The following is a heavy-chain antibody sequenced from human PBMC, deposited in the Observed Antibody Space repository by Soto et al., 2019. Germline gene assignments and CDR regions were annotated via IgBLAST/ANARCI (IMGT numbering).Heavy chain of an antibody. V-gene: IGHV4-59*01. J-gene: IGHJ4*02. CDR2: TYHRGST. CDR1: GVSISSYF. Sequence: SETLSLTCSVSGVSISSYFWSWIRQPPGRGLEWIGYTYHRGSTNYSPSLKSRVAISLDTSENQFSLKVNSVTAADTAVYYCARIGGYHGPLDYWGQGTPVTVSS. D-gene: IGHD3-16*02. CDR3: ARIGGYHGPLDY.